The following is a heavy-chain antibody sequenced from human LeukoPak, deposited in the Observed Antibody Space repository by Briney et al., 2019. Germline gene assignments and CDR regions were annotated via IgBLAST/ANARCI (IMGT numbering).Heavy chain of an antibody. D-gene: IGHD3-16*02. CDR1: GYSFTSYW. V-gene: IGHV5-51*01. Sequence: GESLKISCKGSGYSFTSYWIGWVRQMPGKGLEWMGIIYPGDSDTRYSPSFQGQVTISADKSISTAYLQWSSLKASDTAMYYCARLGGDYVWGSYRYTGFDYWGQGTLVTVSS. CDR2: IYPGDSDT. CDR3: ARLGGDYVWGSYRYTGFDY. J-gene: IGHJ4*02.